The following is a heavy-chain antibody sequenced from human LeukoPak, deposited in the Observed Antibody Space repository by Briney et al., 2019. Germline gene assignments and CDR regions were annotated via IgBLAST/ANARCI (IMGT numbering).Heavy chain of an antibody. Sequence: SQTLSLTCTVSGGSISNGGYYWSWIRQHPGKGLEWIGYIYYSGSTYYNPPLKSRVTISVDTSKNQFSLKLSSVTAADTAVYYCARAAYGSTRFDPWGQGTLVTVSS. D-gene: IGHD3-10*01. CDR3: ARAAYGSTRFDP. V-gene: IGHV4-31*03. CDR1: GGSISNGGYY. CDR2: IYYSGST. J-gene: IGHJ5*02.